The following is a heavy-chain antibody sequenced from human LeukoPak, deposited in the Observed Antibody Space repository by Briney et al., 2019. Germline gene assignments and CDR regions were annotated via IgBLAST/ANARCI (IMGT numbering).Heavy chain of an antibody. CDR2: ISCSNSYT. V-gene: IGHV3-11*05. D-gene: IGHD1-26*01. CDR1: GFTFSDYY. J-gene: IGHJ4*02. Sequence: PGGSLRLSCAASGFTFSDYYMSWIRQAPGKGLEWVSYISCSNSYTNYADSVKGRFTISRDNAKNSLYLQMNSLRAEDTAVYYCARVDGGSYPFDYWGQGTLVTVSS. CDR3: ARVDGGSYPFDY.